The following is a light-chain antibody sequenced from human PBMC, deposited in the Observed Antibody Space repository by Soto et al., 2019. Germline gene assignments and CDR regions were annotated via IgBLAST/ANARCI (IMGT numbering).Light chain of an antibody. CDR2: EVN. Sequence: QSVLTQPASVSGSPRQSITISCTGASSDVGGYTYVSWYQQQPGKAPKLMIYEVNNRPSGVSNRFSGSKSGNTASLTISGLQAEDEADYYCSSYTRSSTLYVFGTGTKLTVL. CDR3: SSYTRSSTLYV. CDR1: SSDVGGYTY. J-gene: IGLJ1*01. V-gene: IGLV2-14*01.